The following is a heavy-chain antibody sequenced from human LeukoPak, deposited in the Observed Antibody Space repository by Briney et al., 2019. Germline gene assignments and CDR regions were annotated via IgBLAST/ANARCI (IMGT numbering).Heavy chain of an antibody. CDR1: GYTFTGYY. CDR2: ISPNSGGT. J-gene: IGHJ3*02. V-gene: IGHV1-2*02. CDR3: ASRVMIPSWAFDI. Sequence: ASVKVSCKASGYTFTGYYMHWVRQAPGQGLEWMGWISPNSGGTNYSQKFQGRVTMTRDTSISTAYMELSRLRSDDTAVYYCASRVMIPSWAFDIWGQGTMVTVSS. D-gene: IGHD2-8*01.